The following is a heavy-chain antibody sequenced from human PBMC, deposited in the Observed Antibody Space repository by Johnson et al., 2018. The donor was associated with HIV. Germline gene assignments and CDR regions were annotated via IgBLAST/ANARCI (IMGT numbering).Heavy chain of an antibody. CDR2: IKSKTDGGTT. CDR1: GFTFSNAW. D-gene: IGHD3-10*01. V-gene: IGHV3-15*01. CDR3: TTDQGYYGDAFDI. J-gene: IGHJ3*02. Sequence: EVQLVESGGGLVKPGGSLRLSCAASGFTFSNAWMSWVRQAPVKGLEWVGRIKSKTDGGTTDYAAPVKGRFTISRDDSKNTLYLQMNSLKTEDTAVYYCTTDQGYYGDAFDIWGQGTMVTVSS.